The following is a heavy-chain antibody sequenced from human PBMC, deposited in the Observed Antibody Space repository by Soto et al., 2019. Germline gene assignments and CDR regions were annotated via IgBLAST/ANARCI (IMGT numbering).Heavy chain of an antibody. Sequence: XGSLRLSCAASEFTFSSYAMHWVRQAPGNGLEWVAVIXYDGTXKYYAASVTGXXTISRDNXXNTLYLQMNSLRAEDTAVYYCARDGGIAAAGDYWGQGTLVTVPS. V-gene: IGHV3-30-3*01. D-gene: IGHD6-13*01. CDR1: EFTFSSYA. CDR3: ARDGGIAAAGDY. J-gene: IGHJ4*02. CDR2: IXYDGTXK.